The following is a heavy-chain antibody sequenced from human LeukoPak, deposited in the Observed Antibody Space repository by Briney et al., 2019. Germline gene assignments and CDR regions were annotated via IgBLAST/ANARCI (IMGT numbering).Heavy chain of an antibody. CDR1: GFTVSSNY. V-gene: IGHV3-66*02. D-gene: IGHD4-11*01. CDR3: ATSYSPFGLIDY. J-gene: IGHJ4*02. Sequence: GGSLRLSCAASGFTVSSNYMSWVRQAPGKGLEWVSVIYSGGSTHYADSVKGRFTISRDNSKNTLYLQMNSLRAEDTAVYYCATSYSPFGLIDYWGQGTLVTVSS. CDR2: IYSGGST.